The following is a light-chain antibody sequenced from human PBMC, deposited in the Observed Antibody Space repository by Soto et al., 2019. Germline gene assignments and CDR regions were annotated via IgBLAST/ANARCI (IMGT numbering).Light chain of an antibody. J-gene: IGKJ1*01. CDR3: QHYNSYSEA. V-gene: IGKV1-5*03. CDR2: KAS. Sequence: DIQMTQSPSTLSGSVGYRVTITCRASQTISSWLAWYQQKPGKAPKLLIYKASTLKIAVPSRFSGSGSGTEFTLTNSSLQPDDFATYYCQHYNSYSEAFGQGTKVDIK. CDR1: QTISSW.